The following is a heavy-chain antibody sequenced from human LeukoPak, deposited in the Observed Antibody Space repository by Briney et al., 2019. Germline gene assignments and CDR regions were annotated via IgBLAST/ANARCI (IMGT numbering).Heavy chain of an antibody. CDR2: IDTDGSSS. CDR3: AREVVVAAPGLYYYGMDV. Sequence: GGSLRLSCAASGFTFSNYWMHWVRQAPGKGLVWVSRIDTDGSSSIYADSVKDRFTISRDNAKNTLYLQMNSLRAEDTAVYNCAREVVVAAPGLYYYGMDVWGQGTTVTVSS. J-gene: IGHJ6*02. CDR1: GFTFSNYW. V-gene: IGHV3-74*01. D-gene: IGHD2-15*01.